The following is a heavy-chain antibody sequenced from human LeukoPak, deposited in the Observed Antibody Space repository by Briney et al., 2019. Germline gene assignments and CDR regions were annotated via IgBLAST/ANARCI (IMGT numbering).Heavy chain of an antibody. CDR1: GGSISSGDYY. CDR2: IYYIGNT. CDR3: ARTTTVTAYYFDS. Sequence: PSETLSLTCTVSGGSISSGDYYWSWIRQPPGKGLEWIGYIYYIGNTFYNPSLKSRVTISVDTSKNQFSLKLNSVTVADTAVYYCARTTTVTAYYFDSWGQGILVTVSS. V-gene: IGHV4-30-4*01. D-gene: IGHD4-17*01. J-gene: IGHJ4*02.